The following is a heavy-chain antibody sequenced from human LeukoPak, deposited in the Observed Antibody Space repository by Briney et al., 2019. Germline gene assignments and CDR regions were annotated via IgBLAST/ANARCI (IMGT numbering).Heavy chain of an antibody. CDR1: GGSFSGYY. J-gene: IGHJ4*02. Sequence: SETLSLTCAVYGGSFSGYYWSWIRQPPGKGLEWIGEINHSGSTNYNPSLKSRATISVDTSKNQFSLKLSSVTAADTAVYYCARDLVGAFDYWGQGTLVTVSS. D-gene: IGHD1-26*01. CDR2: INHSGST. V-gene: IGHV4-34*01. CDR3: ARDLVGAFDY.